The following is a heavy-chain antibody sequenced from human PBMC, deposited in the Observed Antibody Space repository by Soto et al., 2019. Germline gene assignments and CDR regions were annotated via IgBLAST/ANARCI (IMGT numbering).Heavy chain of an antibody. CDR1: GFSFRQYA. J-gene: IGHJ5*02. V-gene: IGHV3-23*01. Sequence: EVQLLESGGGFVQPGGSLRLSCTASGFSFRQYAMVCVRQAPGKGLEWVSAITATGTHYADSVKGRFTISRDSSKSTLYLDINNLRVEDTAVYYCAKGMVPDQWGQGTLITVSS. CDR3: AKGMVPDQ. CDR2: ITATGT. D-gene: IGHD6-13*01.